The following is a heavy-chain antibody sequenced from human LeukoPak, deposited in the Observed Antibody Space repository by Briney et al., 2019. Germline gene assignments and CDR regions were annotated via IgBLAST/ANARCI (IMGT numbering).Heavy chain of an antibody. CDR1: GFTFSRYA. CDR3: ASRDGYNFHAFDI. D-gene: IGHD5-24*01. J-gene: IGHJ3*02. CDR2: ISYDGSNK. Sequence: GRSLRLSCAASGFTFSRYAMHWVRQAPGKGLEWVAVISYDGSNKYYADSVKGRFTISRDNSKNTLYLQMNSLRAEDTAVYYCASRDGYNFHAFDIWGQGTMVTVSS. V-gene: IGHV3-30-3*01.